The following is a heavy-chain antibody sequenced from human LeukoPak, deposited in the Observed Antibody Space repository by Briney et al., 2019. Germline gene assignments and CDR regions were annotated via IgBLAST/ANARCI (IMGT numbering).Heavy chain of an antibody. Sequence: ASVKVSCKASGYTFTGYYMHWVRQAPGQGLEWMGWINPNSGGTNYAQKFQGRVTMTRDTSISTAYMELSRLRSDDTAVYYCARDYSADRSAYHGEVGYWGQGTLVTVSS. CDR2: INPNSGGT. CDR1: GYTFTGYY. CDR3: ARDYSADRSAYHGEVGY. V-gene: IGHV1-2*02. D-gene: IGHD3-22*01. J-gene: IGHJ4*02.